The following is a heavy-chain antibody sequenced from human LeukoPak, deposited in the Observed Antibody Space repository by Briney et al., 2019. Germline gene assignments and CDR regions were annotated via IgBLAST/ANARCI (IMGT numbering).Heavy chain of an antibody. V-gene: IGHV4-61*02. CDR2: IYTSGST. CDR1: GGSISSGSYY. D-gene: IGHD1-1*01. CDR3: AREGPGNAFDI. Sequence: NPSETLSLTCTVSGGSISSGSYYWSWIRQPAGKGLEWIGRIYTSGSTNYNPSLKSRVTISVDTSKNQFSLKLSSVTAADTAVYYCAREGPGNAFDIWGQGTMVTVSS. J-gene: IGHJ3*02.